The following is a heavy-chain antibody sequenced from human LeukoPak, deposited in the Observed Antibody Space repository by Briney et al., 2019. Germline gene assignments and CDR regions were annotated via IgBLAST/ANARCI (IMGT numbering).Heavy chain of an antibody. CDR1: GFTFSGYS. D-gene: IGHD3-22*01. V-gene: IGHV3-21*01. CDR2: ISSSSSYI. CDR3: ARDLDDSSGYYYYYMDV. J-gene: IGHJ6*03. Sequence: PGGSLRLSCAASGFTFSGYSMNWVRQAPGKGLEWVSSISSSSSYIYYADSVKGRFTISRDNAKNSLYLQMNSLRAEDTAVYYCARDLDDSSGYYYYYMDVWGKGTTVTVSS.